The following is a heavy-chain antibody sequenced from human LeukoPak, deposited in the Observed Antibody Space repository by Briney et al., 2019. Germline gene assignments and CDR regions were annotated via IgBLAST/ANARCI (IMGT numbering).Heavy chain of an antibody. J-gene: IGHJ3*02. D-gene: IGHD3-10*01. V-gene: IGHV1-18*01. CDR2: ISAYNGNT. CDR1: SYTLNNYG. Sequence: ASVKVSCKASSYTLNNYGISWVRQAPGQGLEWMGWISAYNGNTKYVQKLQGRVTMTTDTSTTTAYMDLRGLTSDDTAVYYCARQSFFTNVRGDDAFDIWGQGTMVTVSS. CDR3: ARQSFFTNVRGDDAFDI.